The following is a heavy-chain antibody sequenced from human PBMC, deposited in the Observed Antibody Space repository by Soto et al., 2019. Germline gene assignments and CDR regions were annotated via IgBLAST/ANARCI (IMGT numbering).Heavy chain of an antibody. D-gene: IGHD6-13*01. CDR3: ARERSAAGTGWFNP. CDR1: GYTFTSYD. J-gene: IGHJ5*02. CDR2: MNPNSGNT. Sequence: QVQLVQSGAEVKKPGASVKVSCKASGYTFTSYDINWVRQATGQGLEWMGWMNPNSGNTGYAQKFQGRVTMTRNTSIRTAYMELSTLISEATAVYFCARERSAAGTGWFNPWGQGTLVTVSS. V-gene: IGHV1-8*01.